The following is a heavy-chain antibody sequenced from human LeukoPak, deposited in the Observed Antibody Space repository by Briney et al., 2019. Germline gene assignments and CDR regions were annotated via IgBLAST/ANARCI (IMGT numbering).Heavy chain of an antibody. CDR1: GGSVSGGSYY. CDR2: IYYSGST. J-gene: IGHJ5*02. V-gene: IGHV4-61*01. CDR3: ARGMKWFDP. Sequence: SETLSLTCTVSGGSVSGGSYYWSWIRQPPGKGLEWIGYIYYSGSTNYNPSLKSRVTISVDTSKNQFSLKLSSVTAADTAVYYCARGMKWFDPWGQGTLVTVSS.